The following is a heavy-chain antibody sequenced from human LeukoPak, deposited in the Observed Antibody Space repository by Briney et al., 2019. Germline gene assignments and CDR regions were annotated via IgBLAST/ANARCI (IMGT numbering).Heavy chain of an antibody. Sequence: GGSLRLSCAASGFTFSNYAMHWVRQAPGKGLEWVTAISYDGSNKYYADSVKGRFTISRDNSKNTLYLQMNSLRAEDTAVYYCARDLVSDYGDYVDYFDYWGQGTLVTVSS. CDR1: GFTFSNYA. J-gene: IGHJ4*02. V-gene: IGHV3-30-3*01. CDR2: ISYDGSNK. D-gene: IGHD4-17*01. CDR3: ARDLVSDYGDYVDYFDY.